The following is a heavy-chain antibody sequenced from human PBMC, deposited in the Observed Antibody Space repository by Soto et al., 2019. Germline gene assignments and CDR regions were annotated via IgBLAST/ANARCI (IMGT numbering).Heavy chain of an antibody. D-gene: IGHD4-17*01. V-gene: IGHV4-39*01. Sequence: SETLSLTCTVSGGSISSSSYYWGWIRQPPGKGLEWIGSIYYSGSTYYNPSLKSRVTISVDTSKNQFSLKLSSVTAADTAVYYCARQIQDYDYGGNSVDYWGQGTLVTVSS. CDR1: GGSISSSSYY. CDR3: ARQIQDYDYGGNSVDY. J-gene: IGHJ4*02. CDR2: IYYSGST.